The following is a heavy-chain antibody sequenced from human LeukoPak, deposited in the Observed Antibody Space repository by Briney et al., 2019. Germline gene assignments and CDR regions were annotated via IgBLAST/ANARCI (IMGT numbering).Heavy chain of an antibody. V-gene: IGHV4-39*01. CDR3: ARLAIRRIAGSWGLDY. CDR1: GGSISSSSSY. D-gene: IGHD6-13*01. CDR2: IYYSGSS. J-gene: IGHJ4*02. Sequence: SETLSLTCSVSGGSISSSSSYWGWIRQPPGKGLEWIGSIYYSGSSFDNPALKSRVTISVDTFKNQFSLKLSSVTAADTAVYYCARLAIRRIAGSWGLDYWGQGTLVTVSS.